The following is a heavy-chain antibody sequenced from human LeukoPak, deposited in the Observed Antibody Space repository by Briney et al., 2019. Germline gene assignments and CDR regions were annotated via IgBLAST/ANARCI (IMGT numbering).Heavy chain of an antibody. D-gene: IGHD2-15*01. CDR2: IYPGDSDT. CDR1: GDNFNNYW. Sequence: GESLKISCKGFGDNFNNYWIVWVRQMPGKGLEWMGIIYPGDSDTRYSPSFQGQVTISADKSISTAYLQWSSLKASDTAMYYCARRGGWCSGGSCYSFYYMDVWGKGTTVTISS. V-gene: IGHV5-51*01. J-gene: IGHJ6*03. CDR3: ARRGGWCSGGSCYSFYYMDV.